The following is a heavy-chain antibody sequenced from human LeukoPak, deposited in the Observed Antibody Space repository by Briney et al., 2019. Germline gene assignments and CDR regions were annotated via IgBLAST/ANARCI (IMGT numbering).Heavy chain of an antibody. D-gene: IGHD5-12*01. CDR1: GGSISSYY. V-gene: IGHV4-59*08. J-gene: IGHJ4*02. CDR3: ARLVATQHLDY. Sequence: PPETLSLTCTVSGGSISSYYWSWIGQPPGKGLEWIGYIYYSGSTNYNPSLKSRVTISVDTSKNQFSLKLSSVTAADTAVYYCARLVATQHLDYWGQGTLVTVSS. CDR2: IYYSGST.